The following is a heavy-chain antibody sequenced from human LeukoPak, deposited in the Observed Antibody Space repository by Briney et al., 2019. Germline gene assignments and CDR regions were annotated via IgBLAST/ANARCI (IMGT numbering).Heavy chain of an antibody. CDR1: EGTFSSYA. V-gene: IGHV1-69*01. Sequence: GASVKVSCKASEGTFSSYAISWVRQAPGQGLEWMGGIIPIFGTANYAQKFQGRVTITADESTSTAYMELSSLRSEDTAVYYCARALDCSSTSCRPYYYYYYMDVWGKGTTVTVSS. CDR2: IIPIFGTA. CDR3: ARALDCSSTSCRPYYYYYYMDV. D-gene: IGHD2-2*01. J-gene: IGHJ6*03.